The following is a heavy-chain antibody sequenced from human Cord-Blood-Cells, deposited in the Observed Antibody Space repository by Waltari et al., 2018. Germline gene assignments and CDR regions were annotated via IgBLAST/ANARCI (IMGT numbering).Heavy chain of an antibody. CDR2: ISYDGSNK. CDR1: GFTFSSSA. Sequence: QVQLVESGGGVVQPGRSLRLSCAASGFTFSSSALHRVPPAPGKGLEWVAVISYDGSNKYYADSVKGRFTISRDNSKNTLYLQMNSLRAEDTAVYYCARDYYDFWSGYYPFDYWGQGTLVTVSS. D-gene: IGHD3-3*01. V-gene: IGHV3-30-3*01. CDR3: ARDYYDFWSGYYPFDY. J-gene: IGHJ4*02.